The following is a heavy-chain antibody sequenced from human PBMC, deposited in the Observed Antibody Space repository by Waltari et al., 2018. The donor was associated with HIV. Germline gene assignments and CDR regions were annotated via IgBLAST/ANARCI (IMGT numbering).Heavy chain of an antibody. J-gene: IGHJ4*02. CDR1: GFTFSSYA. V-gene: IGHV3-23*04. CDR3: AKDPNPHFN. Sequence: EVQLVESGGGLAQPGGSQRLSCEASGFTFSSYAMSWVRQAPGKGLEGVSVISGSGGRTFYADSVKGRFTISRDNSKNTLYLQMNSLRAEDTALYYCAKDPNPHFNWGQGALVTVSS. CDR2: ISGSGGRT.